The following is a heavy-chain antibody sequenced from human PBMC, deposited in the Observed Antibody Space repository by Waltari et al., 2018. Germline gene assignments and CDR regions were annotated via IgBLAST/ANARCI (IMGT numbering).Heavy chain of an antibody. CDR3: AREDYYDVGRIGANFDY. J-gene: IGHJ4*02. CDR2: ISRDKKNP. CDR1: GLAGRGNV. V-gene: IGHV3-30*14. D-gene: IGHD3-22*01. Sequence: QVQLVESGGGVVQPGRDLRLACGAAGLAGRGNVIQWFRQAPGKWLGFVAFISRDKKNPFYADSVNGLFITSRDNSKNTVYLQMNSLTTEYTAVYYCAREDYYDVGRIGANFDYWGQGTLVTVSP.